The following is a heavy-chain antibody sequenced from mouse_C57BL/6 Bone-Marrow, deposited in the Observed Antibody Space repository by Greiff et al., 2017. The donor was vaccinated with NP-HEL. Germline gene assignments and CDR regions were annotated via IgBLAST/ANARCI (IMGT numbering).Heavy chain of an antibody. CDR1: GYTFTSYW. V-gene: IGHV1-50*01. CDR3: ARWYYGSDY. J-gene: IGHJ3*01. Sequence: QVQLQQPGAELVKPGASVKLSCKASGYTFTSYWMQWVKQRPGQGLEWIGKIDPSDSYTNYNQKFKGKATLTVDTSSSTAYMQLSSLTSEDSAVYDCARWYYGSDYWGQGTLVTVSA. D-gene: IGHD1-1*01. CDR2: IDPSDSYT.